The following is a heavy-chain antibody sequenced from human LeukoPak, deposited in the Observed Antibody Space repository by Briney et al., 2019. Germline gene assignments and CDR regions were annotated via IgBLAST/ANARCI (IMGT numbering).Heavy chain of an antibody. D-gene: IGHD1-26*01. CDR2: IYTSGTTT. Sequence: PSETLSLTCTVSDDPINSGVYYWNWIRQPAGKGLEWIGHIYTSGTTTNSNPSLKSRVAISLDTSKNHFSLKLSSVTAADTVVYYCARAKKRSGRSRNFYLDVWGKGTTVTVSS. V-gene: IGHV4-61*09. CDR1: DDPINSGVYY. J-gene: IGHJ6*03. CDR3: ARAKKRSGRSRNFYLDV.